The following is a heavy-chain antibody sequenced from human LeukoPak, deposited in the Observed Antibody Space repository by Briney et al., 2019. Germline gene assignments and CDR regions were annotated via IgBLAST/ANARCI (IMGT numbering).Heavy chain of an antibody. CDR1: GFSFRLYG. J-gene: IGHJ3*01. CDR2: MLYDGSGI. V-gene: IGHV3-33*05. CDR3: ARDLASGNHPDGFDV. D-gene: IGHD1-14*01. Sequence: GGSLRLSCAASGFSFRLYGTHWVRQAPGKGLEWVALMLYDGSGIYYADSVKGRFSVSRDNSNYMFYLQMTSLRAEDSAVYYCARDLASGNHPDGFDVWAQGTLVTISS.